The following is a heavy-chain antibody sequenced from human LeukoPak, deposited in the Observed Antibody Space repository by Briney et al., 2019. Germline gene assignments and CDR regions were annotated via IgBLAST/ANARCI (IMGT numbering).Heavy chain of an antibody. D-gene: IGHD3-16*01. Sequence: SETLSLTCVVSGGSISGYYWTWIRQPPGKGLEWIGYTYYRGSSSFNPSLRSRVTISVDMSKNQFSLKLSSVTAADTAVYYCARDANYHDSDAYYDALDIWGQGTLVTVSS. CDR2: TYYRGSS. V-gene: IGHV4-59*01. CDR1: GGSISGYY. CDR3: ARDANYHDSDAYYDALDI. J-gene: IGHJ3*02.